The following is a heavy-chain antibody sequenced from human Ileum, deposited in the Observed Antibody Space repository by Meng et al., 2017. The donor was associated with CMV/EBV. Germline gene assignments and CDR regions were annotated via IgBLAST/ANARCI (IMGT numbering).Heavy chain of an antibody. CDR1: GSPLTSQG. D-gene: IGHD6-6*01. CDR2: INTNNGNS. J-gene: IGHJ5*02. CDR3: ARVPMAAGPFDP. V-gene: IGHV1-2*02. Sequence: SGAEGRQPGASWKVSGKPSGSPLTSQGITWVRHALGQGLEWMGWINTNNGNSNFAQKFQGRVTMTTDTSINTAYMELSRLRSDDTAVYYCARVPMAAGPFDPWGQGTLVTVSS.